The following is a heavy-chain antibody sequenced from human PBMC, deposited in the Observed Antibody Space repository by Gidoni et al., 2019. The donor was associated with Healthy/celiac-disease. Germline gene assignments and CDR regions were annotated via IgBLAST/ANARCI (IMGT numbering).Heavy chain of an antibody. CDR3: ARSILTGYYNVEFDY. Sequence: QVQLVQSGAEVKKPGASVKVSCKASGYTFTSYAMHWVRQGPGQRLEWLGWINAGNGNTKYSQKFQGRVTITRDTSASTAYMELSSLRSEDTAVYYCARSILTGYYNVEFDYWGQGTLVTVSS. J-gene: IGHJ4*02. D-gene: IGHD3-9*01. CDR1: GYTFTSYA. V-gene: IGHV1-3*01. CDR2: INAGNGNT.